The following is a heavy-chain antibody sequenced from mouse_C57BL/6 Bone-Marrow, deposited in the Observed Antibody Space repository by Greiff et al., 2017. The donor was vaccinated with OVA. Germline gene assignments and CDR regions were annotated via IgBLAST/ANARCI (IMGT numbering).Heavy chain of an antibody. CDR1: GFTFTDYY. J-gene: IGHJ2*01. Sequence: EVKLEESGGGLVQPGGSLSLSCAASGFTFTDYYMSWVRQPPGKALEWLGFIRNKANGYTTEYSASVKGRFTISRDNSQSILYLQMNALRAEDSATYYCARSSSGRWGFDDWGQGTTLTVSS. CDR3: ARSSSGRWGFDD. V-gene: IGHV7-3*01. D-gene: IGHD1-1*02. CDR2: IRNKANGYTT.